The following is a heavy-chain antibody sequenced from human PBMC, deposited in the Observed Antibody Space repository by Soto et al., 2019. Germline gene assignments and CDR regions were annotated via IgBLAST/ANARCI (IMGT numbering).Heavy chain of an antibody. D-gene: IGHD1-1*01. V-gene: IGHV3-30-3*01. CDR1: GFTFSNFA. CDR2: MSYDGSNK. Sequence: QVQLVESGGRVVQPGGSLRLSCAASGFTFSNFAMHWVRQAPGKGLEWVAVMSYDGSNKYHADSVTGRFTISRDNSKNTLYRQMNSLKTDDTAVYFCATYFDHQTGLYYFGMDVWGQGTTVTVSS. J-gene: IGHJ6*02. CDR3: ATYFDHQTGLYYFGMDV.